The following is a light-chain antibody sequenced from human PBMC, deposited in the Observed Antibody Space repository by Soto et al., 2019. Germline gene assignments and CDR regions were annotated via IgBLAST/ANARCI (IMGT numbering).Light chain of an antibody. CDR1: SSNIGAGYD. CDR2: ANN. J-gene: IGLJ3*02. CDR3: QSYDSSLSGSGV. Sequence: QAVVTQPPSVSGVPGQRVTISCSGSSSNIGAGYDVHWYQQLPGTAPKLLISANNIRPSGVPDRFSGSKSGTSASLAITGLQAEDEADYYCQSYDSSLSGSGVFGGGTKLTVL. V-gene: IGLV1-40*01.